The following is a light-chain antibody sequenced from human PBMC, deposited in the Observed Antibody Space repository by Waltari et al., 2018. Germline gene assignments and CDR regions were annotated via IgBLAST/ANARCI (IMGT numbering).Light chain of an antibody. Sequence: IVFTQSPGTLSLSPGQSATLPCRASQSVSTYLAWDQKKPGQAHRLLIYDASTRATGIPDRLSGSGSGTDFSLTISRLESEDFAVYYCQKYGNLPATFGQGTKVE. V-gene: IGKV3-20*01. CDR2: DAS. CDR3: QKYGNLPAT. CDR1: QSVSTY. J-gene: IGKJ1*01.